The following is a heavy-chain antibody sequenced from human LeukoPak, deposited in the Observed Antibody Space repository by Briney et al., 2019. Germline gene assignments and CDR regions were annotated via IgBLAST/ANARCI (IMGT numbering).Heavy chain of an antibody. Sequence: SETLSLTCAVSGGSISSGGYSWSWIRQPPGKGLEWIGYIYHSGSTYYNPSLKSRVTISVDRSKNQFSLKPSSVTAADTAVYYCARGSTVTSYYYYYGMDVWGQGTTVTVSS. CDR2: IYHSGST. D-gene: IGHD4-11*01. CDR3: ARGSTVTSYYYYYGMDV. J-gene: IGHJ6*02. CDR1: GGSISSGGYS. V-gene: IGHV4-30-2*01.